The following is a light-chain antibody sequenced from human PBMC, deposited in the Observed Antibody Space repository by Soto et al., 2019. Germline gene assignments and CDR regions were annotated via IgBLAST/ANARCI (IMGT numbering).Light chain of an antibody. Sequence: QSALTQPRSVSGSPGQSVTISCTGTSSDVGGYSYVSWYQQHPGKAPKLMTYDVSKRPSGVPDRFSGSKSGNTASLTISGLQAEDEADYYCCSYVGSISVIFGGGTKLTVL. CDR3: CSYVGSISVI. J-gene: IGLJ2*01. CDR2: DVS. V-gene: IGLV2-11*01. CDR1: SSDVGGYSY.